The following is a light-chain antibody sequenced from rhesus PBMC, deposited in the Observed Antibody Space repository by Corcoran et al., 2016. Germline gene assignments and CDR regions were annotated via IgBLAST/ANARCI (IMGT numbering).Light chain of an antibody. J-gene: IGKJ1*01. CDR3: QNYRSSPPT. V-gene: IGKV3-53*01. Sequence: QVILTQSPATLSLSPGERATLSCRASQSISTNLAWYQQKHGKAPRPLIYGASSRATGIPDRFCGSGSGTEFTLTLSSVESEDFGVFYCQNYRSSPPTFGQGTKVEIK. CDR1: QSISTN. CDR2: GAS.